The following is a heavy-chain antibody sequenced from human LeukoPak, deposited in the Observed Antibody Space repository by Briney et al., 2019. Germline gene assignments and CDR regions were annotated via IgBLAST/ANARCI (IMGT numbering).Heavy chain of an antibody. CDR3: ARDKDAFDI. CDR1: GGSVSSVNYY. J-gene: IGHJ3*02. V-gene: IGHV4-61*01. Sequence: SETLSLTCTVSGGSVSSVNYYWTWIRQPPGKGLEWIGYIYYTGTTNYNPSLKSRVTMSVDTSKNEFSLKLSSVTAADTAVYYCARDKDAFDIWGQGTMVTVSS. CDR2: IYYTGTT.